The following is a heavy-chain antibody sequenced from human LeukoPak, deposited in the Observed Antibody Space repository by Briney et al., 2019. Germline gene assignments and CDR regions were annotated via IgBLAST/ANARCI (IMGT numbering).Heavy chain of an antibody. CDR2: IYYSGST. CDR1: GGSISSGGYY. V-gene: IGHV4-31*03. D-gene: IGHD3-10*01. J-gene: IGHJ1*01. CDR3: ASSPIYGSGSLEN. Sequence: PSETLSLTCTVSGGSISSGGYYWSWIRQHPGKGLEWIGYIYYSGSTYYNPSLKSRVTISVDTSKNQFSLKLSSVTAADTAVYYCASSPIYGSGSLENWGQGTLVTVSS.